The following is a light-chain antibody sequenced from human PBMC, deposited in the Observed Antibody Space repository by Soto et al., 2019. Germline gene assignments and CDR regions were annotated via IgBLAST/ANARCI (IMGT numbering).Light chain of an antibody. Sequence: DIQMTQSPSSLSASVGDRVTITCRASQGIRNYLPWFQQKPGKAPKSLIFATTNLQSGVPSRFSGSGSGTDFTLTINSLQAEDFATYYCQQCDTYPFTFGPGTTVDL. V-gene: IGKV1-16*01. CDR1: QGIRNY. CDR2: ATT. CDR3: QQCDTYPFT. J-gene: IGKJ3*01.